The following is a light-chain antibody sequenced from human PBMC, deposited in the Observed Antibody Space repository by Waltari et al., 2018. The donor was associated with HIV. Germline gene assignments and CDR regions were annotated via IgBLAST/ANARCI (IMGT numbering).Light chain of an antibody. CDR3: LLSYAGSRPVV. CDR1: RGPVTSGHH. Sequence: QAVVTQEPSLTVSPGGTVTLTCGSSRGPVTSGHHPHWFQQKPCQAPRTLISDTTYKHSWTPARCSGSLLGGKAALTLSGAQPEDEADYYCLLSYAGSRPVVFGGGTKLTIL. CDR2: DTT. J-gene: IGLJ2*01. V-gene: IGLV7-46*01.